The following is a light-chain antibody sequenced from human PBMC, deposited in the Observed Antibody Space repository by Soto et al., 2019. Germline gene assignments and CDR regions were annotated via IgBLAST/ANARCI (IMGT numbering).Light chain of an antibody. V-gene: IGLV2-14*01. CDR1: SSDVGGYKF. CDR3: SSYINSITFVV. CDR2: EVS. J-gene: IGLJ2*01. Sequence: QSALTQPPSASGSPGQSVTISCTGTSSDVGGYKFVSWYQQHPGKAPKLLIYEVSNRPSGVSSRFSDSKSGNTASLTISGLQAEDEADYYCSSYINSITFVVFGGGTKLTVL.